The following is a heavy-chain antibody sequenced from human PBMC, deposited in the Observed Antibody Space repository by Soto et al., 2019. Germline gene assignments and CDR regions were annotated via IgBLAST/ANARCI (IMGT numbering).Heavy chain of an antibody. V-gene: IGHV3-23*03. D-gene: IGHD2-15*01. CDR1: GFSFRDFS. J-gene: IGHJ4*02. CDR2: IDLSGTTT. Sequence: GGPLRLSCAAAGFSFRDFSMSWVRQAPGKGLEWVSFIDLSGTTTYYSDSVKGRFTISKDRSRNTVFLQMNRLRVEDTATYYCAKDRVPDGIYSFDYRGKGVLVTVSS. CDR3: AKDRVPDGIYSFDY.